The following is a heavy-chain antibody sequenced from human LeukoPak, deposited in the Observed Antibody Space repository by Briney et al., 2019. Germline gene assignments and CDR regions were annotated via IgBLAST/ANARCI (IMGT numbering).Heavy chain of an antibody. Sequence: GGSLRLSCAASGFTFSSYAMSWVRQAPGKGLEWVSAISGSGGSTYYADSVKGRFTISRDNSKNTLYLQMNSLKASDTAMYYCARLGGEDDSSGYGDYWGQGTLVTVSS. J-gene: IGHJ4*02. D-gene: IGHD3-22*01. V-gene: IGHV3-23*01. CDR1: GFTFSSYA. CDR3: ARLGGEDDSSGYGDY. CDR2: ISGSGGST.